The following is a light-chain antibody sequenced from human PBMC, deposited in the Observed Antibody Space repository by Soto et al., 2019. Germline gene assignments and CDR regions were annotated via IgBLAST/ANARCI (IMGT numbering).Light chain of an antibody. V-gene: IGKV3-20*01. CDR1: QSVSSDY. J-gene: IGKJ1*01. CDR3: QQYGSSPQT. CDR2: GAS. Sequence: EIVLTQSPGTLSLSPGERATFSCRASQSVSSDYLAWYQQKPGQAPRLLIYGASSRATDIPDRFSGRGSGTDFTLTVSSLEPEDFAVYYCQQYGSSPQTFGQGTKVDIK.